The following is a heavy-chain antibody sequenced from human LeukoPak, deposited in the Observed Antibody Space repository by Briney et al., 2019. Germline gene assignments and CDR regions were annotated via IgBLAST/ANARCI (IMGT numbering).Heavy chain of an antibody. V-gene: IGHV3-64*01. CDR2: VSSDGIGT. CDR1: GFAFSTYA. J-gene: IGHJ4*02. D-gene: IGHD6-6*01. Sequence: GGSLRLSCAASGFAFSTYAMHWVRQAPGKGLEYVAGVSSDGIGTYYVNSVKGRFIISRENSNKTLYLQMGSLRADDMAVYYCARGVVAAHYFDYWGQGALVTVSP. CDR3: ARGVVAAHYFDY.